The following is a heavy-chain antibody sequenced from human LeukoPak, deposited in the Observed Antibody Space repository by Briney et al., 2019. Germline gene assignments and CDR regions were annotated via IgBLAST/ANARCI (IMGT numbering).Heavy chain of an antibody. V-gene: IGHV3-11*05. D-gene: IGHD3-22*01. J-gene: IGHJ4*02. CDR1: GFSFRDSY. Sequence: GGSLRLCCAASGFSFRDSYMGWIRQAPGKGLEWVSYISSVNNYANYGDSVKGRFTISRDNAKNSLYLQMNSLRAEDTAVYFCATVYDSGGYYFNYWGQGTLVTVSS. CDR2: ISSVNNYA. CDR3: ATVYDSGGYYFNY.